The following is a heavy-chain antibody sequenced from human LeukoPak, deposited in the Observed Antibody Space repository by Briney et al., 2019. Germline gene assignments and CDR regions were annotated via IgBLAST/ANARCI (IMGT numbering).Heavy chain of an antibody. CDR3: ARMVYSGSAHYGMDV. CDR2: ISGYNGST. CDR1: GYTFTNYG. Sequence: ASVKVSCKAPGYTFTNYGMTWVRQAPGQGLEWMGWISGYNGSTKYAQNFQGRVTMTTDTSTSTAYMELRSLRSDDTAVYYCARMVYSGSAHYGMDVWGQGTTVTVSS. J-gene: IGHJ6*02. D-gene: IGHD1-26*01. V-gene: IGHV1-18*01.